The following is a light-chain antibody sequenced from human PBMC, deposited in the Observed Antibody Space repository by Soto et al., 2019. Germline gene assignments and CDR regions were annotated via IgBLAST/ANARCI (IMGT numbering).Light chain of an antibody. CDR2: DAS. CDR3: QQYNSYSPWT. J-gene: IGKJ1*01. V-gene: IGKV1-5*01. Sequence: DIQMTQSPSTLCASVGDRVTITCRASQSISSWLAWYQQKPGKAPKLLIYDASSLESGVPSRFSGSGSGTEFTLTISSLQHDDFAAYYCQQYNSYSPWTFGQGTKVEIK. CDR1: QSISSW.